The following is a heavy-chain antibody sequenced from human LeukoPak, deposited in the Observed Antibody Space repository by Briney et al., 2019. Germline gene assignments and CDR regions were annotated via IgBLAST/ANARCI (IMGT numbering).Heavy chain of an antibody. Sequence: SVKVSCKASGYTFTGYYMHWVRQAPGQGLEWMGGIIPIFGTANYAQKFQGRVTITADKSTSTAYMELSSLRSEDTAVYYCARRNHYDSKEIDYWGQGTLVTVSS. V-gene: IGHV1-69*06. CDR3: ARRNHYDSKEIDY. D-gene: IGHD3-22*01. CDR1: GYTFTGYY. J-gene: IGHJ4*02. CDR2: IIPIFGTA.